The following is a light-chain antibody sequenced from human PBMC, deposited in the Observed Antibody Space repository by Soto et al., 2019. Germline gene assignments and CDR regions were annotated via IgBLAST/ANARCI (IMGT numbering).Light chain of an antibody. V-gene: IGKV1-33*01. Sequence: DIQMTQSPSSLSASVGDRVTITCQASQDINKYLNWYHQKPGKAPTLLIYDVSNLQKGVPARFSGSGSGTDFSFTISSLQPEDVAVYYCQQYSSIPITFGQGTRLEIK. CDR3: QQYSSIPIT. CDR2: DVS. CDR1: QDINKY. J-gene: IGKJ5*01.